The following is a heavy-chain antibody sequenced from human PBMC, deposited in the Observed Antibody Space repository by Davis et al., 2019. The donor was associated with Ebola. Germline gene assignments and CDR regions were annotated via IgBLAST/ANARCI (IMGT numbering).Heavy chain of an antibody. CDR1: GGSFSGYY. D-gene: IGHD6-13*01. CDR2: IHHIGST. CDR3: ARGNTIAAAGTGYYFDY. Sequence: SETLSLTCAVYGGSFSGYYWTWIRQPPGKGLEWIGEIHHIGSTNYNPSLKSRVTMSVDTSKNQFSLKLSSVTAADTAVYFCARGNTIAAAGTGYYFDYWGQGTLVTVSS. J-gene: IGHJ4*02. V-gene: IGHV4-34*01.